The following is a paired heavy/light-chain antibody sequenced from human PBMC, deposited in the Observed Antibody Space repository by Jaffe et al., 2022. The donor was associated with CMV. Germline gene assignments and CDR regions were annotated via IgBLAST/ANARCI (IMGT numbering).Light chain of an antibody. J-gene: IGKJ5*01. V-gene: IGKV2-29*02. CDR2: EVS. CDR3: MQGIHLPRT. Sequence: DIVMTQTPLSLSVTPGQPASISCKSSQSLLHSDGKTYLYWYLQKPGQSPQLLIYEVSSRFSGVPDRFSGSGSGTDFTLKISRVEAEDVGVYYCMQGIHLPRTFGQGTRLEIK. CDR1: QSLLHSDGKTY.
Heavy chain of an antibody. D-gene: IGHD2-2*01. CDR1: GFTFSSYS. Sequence: EVQLVESGGGLVKPGGSLRLSCAASGFTFSSYSMNWVRQAPGKGLEWVSSISSSSSYIYYADSVKGRFTISRDNAKNSLYLQMNSLRAEDTAVYYCARDSPPNARYCSSTSCRQRVGLYGMDVWGQGTTVTVSS. CDR2: ISSSSSYI. J-gene: IGHJ6*02. CDR3: ARDSPPNARYCSSTSCRQRVGLYGMDV. V-gene: IGHV3-21*01.